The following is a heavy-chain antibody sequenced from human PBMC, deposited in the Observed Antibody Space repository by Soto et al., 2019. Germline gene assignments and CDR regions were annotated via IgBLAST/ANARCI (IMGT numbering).Heavy chain of an antibody. CDR3: ASRDPGTSVDY. CDR1: GGSFTGNNW. Sequence: PSETLSLTCGVSGGSFTGNNWLTWVRQPPGQGLEWIGEIYRTGSTNYNPSLKSRVTISLDKSENQFSLKVTSLTAADTAVYYCASRDPGTSVDYWGQGTLVTVSS. V-gene: IGHV4-4*02. CDR2: IYRTGST. J-gene: IGHJ4*02. D-gene: IGHD1-7*01.